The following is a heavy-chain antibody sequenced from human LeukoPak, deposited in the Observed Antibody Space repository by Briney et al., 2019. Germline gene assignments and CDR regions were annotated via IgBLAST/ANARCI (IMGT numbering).Heavy chain of an antibody. V-gene: IGHV4-31*03. CDR3: ARGGDIVATIGYFDY. J-gene: IGHJ4*02. CDR2: IYYSGST. Sequence: PSETLSLTCTVSGGSISSGGYYWRWIRQHPGTGLEWIGYIYYSGSTYYNPSLKSRVTISVDTSKNQFSLKLSSVTAADTAVYYCARGGDIVATIGYFDYWGQGTLVTVSS. CDR1: GGSISSGGYY. D-gene: IGHD5-12*01.